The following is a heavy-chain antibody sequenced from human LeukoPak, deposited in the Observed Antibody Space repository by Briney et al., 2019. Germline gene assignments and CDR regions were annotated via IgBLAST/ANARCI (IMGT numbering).Heavy chain of an antibody. D-gene: IGHD2-15*01. Sequence: ASVKVSCKASGGTFSSYAISWVRQAPGQGLEWMGGIIPIFGTANYAQKFQGRVTITTDESTSTAYMELSSLRSEDTAVYYCARGDSVAATGPRWFDPWGQGTLVTVSS. CDR2: IIPIFGTA. J-gene: IGHJ5*02. CDR1: GGTFSSYA. CDR3: ARGDSVAATGPRWFDP. V-gene: IGHV1-69*05.